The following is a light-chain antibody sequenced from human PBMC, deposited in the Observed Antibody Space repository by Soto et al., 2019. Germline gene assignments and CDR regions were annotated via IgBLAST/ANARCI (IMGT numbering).Light chain of an antibody. J-gene: IGKJ4*01. CDR2: KAS. Sequence: DMPMTQSPSTLSASVGDRVTITCRASQSISSWLAWYQQKPGKAPKLLIYKASSLESGVPSRFSGSGSGTEFTLTISSLQPDDFATYYCQQYNSYSPVTFGGGTKVEIK. CDR3: QQYNSYSPVT. V-gene: IGKV1-5*03. CDR1: QSISSW.